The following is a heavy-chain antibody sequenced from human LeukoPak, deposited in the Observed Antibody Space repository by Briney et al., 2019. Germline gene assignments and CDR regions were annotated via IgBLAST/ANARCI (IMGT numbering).Heavy chain of an antibody. J-gene: IGHJ5*02. CDR3: ARFRVRSLEGKNWFDP. CDR2: IYYSGST. Sequence: SQTLSLTCTVSGGSISSGDYYWSWIRQPPGKGLEWIGYIYYSGSTYYNPSLKSRVTISVDTSKNQFSLKLSPVTAADTAVYYCARFRVRSLEGKNWFDPWGQGTLVTVSS. CDR1: GGSISSGDYY. V-gene: IGHV4-30-4*01. D-gene: IGHD3-3*01.